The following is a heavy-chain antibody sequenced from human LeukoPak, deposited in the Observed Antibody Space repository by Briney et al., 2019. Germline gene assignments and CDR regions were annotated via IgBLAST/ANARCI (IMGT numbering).Heavy chain of an antibody. CDR1: GGSISRYY. D-gene: IGHD2-2*01. V-gene: IGHV4-59*01. CDR2: VYDSGTT. Sequence: ASETLSLTCTVSGGSISRYYWSWIRQPPGKGLEWFGYVYDSGTTDYNPSLKSRVTISVDTSKNQFSLKLSSVTAADTAVYYCARGVGYCSSTSCSSNLFDYWGQGTLVTVSS. CDR3: ARGVGYCSSTSCSSNLFDY. J-gene: IGHJ4*02.